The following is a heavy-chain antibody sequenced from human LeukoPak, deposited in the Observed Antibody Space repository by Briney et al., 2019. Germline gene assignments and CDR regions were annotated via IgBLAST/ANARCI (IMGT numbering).Heavy chain of an antibody. J-gene: IGHJ5*02. V-gene: IGHV4-59*01. CDR1: GGSISSYY. CDR3: ARDRRTMIVT. CDR2: IQHSGST. Sequence: SGTLCLTCAVSGGSISSYYWSWMRQPPGRGLEWMGYIQHSGSTNYNPSLKSRVTMSVDTSTNQFSLKLSSVTAADTAVYYCARDRRTMIVTWGQGTLVTVSS. D-gene: IGHD3-22*01.